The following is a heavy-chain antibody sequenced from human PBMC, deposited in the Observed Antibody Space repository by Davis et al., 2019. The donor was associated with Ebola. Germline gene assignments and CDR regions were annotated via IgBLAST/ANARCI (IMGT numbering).Heavy chain of an antibody. CDR2: IYYSGST. Sequence: MPSETLSLTCTVSGGSTSSYYWSWIRQPPGKGLEWIGYIYYSGSTNYNPSLKSRVTISVDTSKNQFSLKLSSVTAADTAVYYCARGSGSYSHYWGQGTLVTVSS. J-gene: IGHJ4*02. CDR3: ARGSGSYSHY. D-gene: IGHD1-26*01. V-gene: IGHV4-59*01. CDR1: GGSTSSYY.